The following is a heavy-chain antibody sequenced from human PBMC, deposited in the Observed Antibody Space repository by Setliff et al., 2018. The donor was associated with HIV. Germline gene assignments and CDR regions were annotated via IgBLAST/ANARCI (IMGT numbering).Heavy chain of an antibody. Sequence: SETLSLTCAVSGYSISSGSYYWSWIRQPAGKGLEWIGRIYTSGSTNYNPSLKSRVTISVDTSRNQFSLKLSSVTAADTAVYYCARQGAGYSDDYWGQGTLVTVSS. J-gene: IGHJ4*02. CDR1: GYSISSGSYY. D-gene: IGHD5-18*01. V-gene: IGHV4-61*02. CDR3: ARQGAGYSDDY. CDR2: IYTSGST.